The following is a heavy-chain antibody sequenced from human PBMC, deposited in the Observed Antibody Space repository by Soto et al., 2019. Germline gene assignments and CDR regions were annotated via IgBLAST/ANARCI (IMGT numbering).Heavy chain of an antibody. CDR2: IIPIFGTA. CDR1: GGTFSSYA. V-gene: IGHV1-69*13. CDR3: ARRRSSSGWYNWFDP. D-gene: IGHD6-19*01. Sequence: GASVKVSCKASGGTFSSYAISWVRQAPGQGLEWMGGIIPIFGTANYAQKFQGRVTITADESTSTAYMELSSLRSEDTAVYYCARRRSSSGWYNWFDPWGQGTLVTVSS. J-gene: IGHJ5*02.